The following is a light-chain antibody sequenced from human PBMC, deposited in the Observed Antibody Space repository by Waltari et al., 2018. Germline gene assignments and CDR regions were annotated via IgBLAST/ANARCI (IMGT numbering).Light chain of an antibody. V-gene: IGKV4-1*01. CDR2: WAS. CDR3: HQYYTTPQT. Sequence: DIVMTQSPDSLAVSLGEGATINCKSSPSVLSSSNNRNYLAWYQQKPGQPPKLLIYWASTRESGVPDRFSGSGSGTDFTLTISSLQAEDVAVYYCHQYYTTPQTFGQGTKLEIK. J-gene: IGKJ2*01. CDR1: PSVLSSSNNRNY.